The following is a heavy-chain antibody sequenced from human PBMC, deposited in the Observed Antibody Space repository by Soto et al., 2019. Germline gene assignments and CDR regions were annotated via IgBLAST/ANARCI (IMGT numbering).Heavy chain of an antibody. CDR2: IYYSGST. CDR1: GGSISSGGYY. D-gene: IGHD6-19*01. CDR3: ARFARSRRGIAVAGTWYYGMDV. Sequence: SETLSLTCTVSGGSISSGGYYWSWIRQHPGKGLEWIGYIYYSGSTYYNPSLKSRVTISVDTSKNQFSLKLSSVTAADTAVYYCARFARSRRGIAVAGTWYYGMDVWGQGTTVTVSS. V-gene: IGHV4-31*03. J-gene: IGHJ6*02.